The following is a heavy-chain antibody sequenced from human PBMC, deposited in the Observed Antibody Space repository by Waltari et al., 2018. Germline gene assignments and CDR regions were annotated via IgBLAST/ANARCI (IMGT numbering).Heavy chain of an antibody. CDR1: GGTFSSYA. J-gene: IGHJ4*02. CDR2: IIPIFGTA. Sequence: QVQLVQSGAEVKKPGSSVKVSCKASGGTFSSYALSWVRPAPGQGLEWMGGIIPIFGTANYAQKFQGRVTITADESTSTAYMELSSLRSEDTAVYYCARGYDHIAAAGTGFDYWGQGTLVTVSS. CDR3: ARGYDHIAAAGTGFDY. D-gene: IGHD6-13*01. V-gene: IGHV1-69*01.